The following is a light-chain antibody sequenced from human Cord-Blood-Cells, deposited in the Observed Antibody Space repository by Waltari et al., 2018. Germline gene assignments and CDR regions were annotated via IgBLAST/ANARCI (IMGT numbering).Light chain of an antibody. J-gene: IGKJ1*01. Sequence: IVLTQSPATLALSPGERATLSFRASQSVSSYLAWYQQKPAQAPRLLIYDASNRATGIPARFSGSGSGTDFTLTISSLEPEDFAVYYCQQRSNWPPWTFGQGTKVEIK. V-gene: IGKV3-11*01. CDR1: QSVSSY. CDR3: QQRSNWPPWT. CDR2: DAS.